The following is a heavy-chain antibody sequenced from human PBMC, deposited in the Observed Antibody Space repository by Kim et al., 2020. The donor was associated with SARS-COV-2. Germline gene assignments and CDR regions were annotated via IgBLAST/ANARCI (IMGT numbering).Heavy chain of an antibody. CDR2: ISGSGGST. CDR1: GFTFSSYA. J-gene: IGHJ2*01. D-gene: IGHD3-22*01. CDR3: AKDYYDSSGYIFLHWYFDL. V-gene: IGHV3-23*01. Sequence: GGSLRLSCAASGFTFSSYAMSWVRQAPGKGLEWVSAISGSGGSTYYADSVKGRFTISRDNSKNTLYLQMNSLRAEDTAVYYCAKDYYDSSGYIFLHWYFDLWGRGTLVTVSS.